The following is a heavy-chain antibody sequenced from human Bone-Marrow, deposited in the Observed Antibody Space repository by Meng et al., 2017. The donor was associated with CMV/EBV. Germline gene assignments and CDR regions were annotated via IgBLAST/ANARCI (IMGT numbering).Heavy chain of an antibody. CDR2: ISSSGSTI. CDR3: ARERAPLYDFWSGSFHYYYGMGV. Sequence: GESLKISCAASGFTFSDYYMSWIRQAPGKGLEWVSYISSSGSTIYYADSVKGRFTISRDNAKNSLYLQMNSLRAEDTAVYYCARERAPLYDFWSGSFHYYYGMGVWGQGHTV. J-gene: IGHJ6*02. D-gene: IGHD3-3*01. CDR1: GFTFSDYY. V-gene: IGHV3-11*04.